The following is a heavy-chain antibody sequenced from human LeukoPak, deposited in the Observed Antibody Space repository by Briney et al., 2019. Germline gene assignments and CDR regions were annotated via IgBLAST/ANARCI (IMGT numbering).Heavy chain of an antibody. Sequence: GGSLRLSCAASGFTLSTYSMSWVRQVPAKGLEWVSAISTTTYYADFVEGRFTISRDNSRNTLYLQMNSMRPEATAVYYCAKPMGPRYGDYHNSRFASWGQGTLVTVSS. CDR3: AKPMGPRYGDYHNSRFAS. J-gene: IGHJ5*01. CDR2: ISTTT. CDR1: GFTLSTYS. V-gene: IGHV3-23*01. D-gene: IGHD4-17*01.